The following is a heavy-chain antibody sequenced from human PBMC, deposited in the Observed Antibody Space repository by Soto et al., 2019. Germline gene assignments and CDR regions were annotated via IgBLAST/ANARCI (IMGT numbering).Heavy chain of an antibody. CDR2: IIPILGIA. V-gene: IGHV1-69*02. J-gene: IGHJ5*02. D-gene: IGHD2-21*02. Sequence: QVQLVQSGAEVKKPGSSVKVSCKASGGTFSSYTISWVRQAPGQGLEWMGRIIPILGIANYAQKFQGRVTITADKSTSTAYMELSSLRSEDTAVYYCARGAVVVTAIPAGWFDPWGQGTLVTVSS. CDR3: ARGAVVVTAIPAGWFDP. CDR1: GGTFSSYT.